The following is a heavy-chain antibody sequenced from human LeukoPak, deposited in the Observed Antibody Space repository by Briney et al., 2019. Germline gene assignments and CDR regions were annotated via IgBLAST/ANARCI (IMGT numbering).Heavy chain of an antibody. CDR1: GGSISSGSCY. CDR3: ASRSSTLVGATTDAFDI. D-gene: IGHD1-26*01. Sequence: MASETLSLTCTVSGGSISSGSCYWSWIRQPAGKGLEWIGRIYTSGSTNYNPSLKSRVTISVDTSKNQFSLKLSSVTAADTAVYYCASRSSTLVGATTDAFDIWGQGTMVTVSS. CDR2: IYTSGST. V-gene: IGHV4-61*02. J-gene: IGHJ3*02.